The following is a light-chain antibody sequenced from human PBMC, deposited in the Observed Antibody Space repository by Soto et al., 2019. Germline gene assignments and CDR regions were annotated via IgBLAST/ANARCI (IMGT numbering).Light chain of an antibody. V-gene: IGLV2-14*01. CDR3: CSYTTSGPWV. Sequence: QSVLTQPASVSGSPGQSITISCTGSNSDIGGHNYVSWYQQHPGKVPKLMIFAVTNRPSGVSTRFSGSKSGNTASLTISGLQAEDEADYYCCSYTTSGPWVFGGGTKVTVL. CDR2: AVT. CDR1: NSDIGGHNY. J-gene: IGLJ3*02.